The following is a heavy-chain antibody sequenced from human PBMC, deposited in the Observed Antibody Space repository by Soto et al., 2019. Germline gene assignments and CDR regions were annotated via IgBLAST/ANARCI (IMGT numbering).Heavy chain of an antibody. CDR3: ARDGDSSSWYYWFDP. CDR2: IYYSGST. J-gene: IGHJ5*02. CDR1: GGSISSYY. V-gene: IGHV4-59*01. D-gene: IGHD6-13*01. Sequence: SETLSLTCTVSGGSISSYYWSWIRQPPGKGLEWIGYIYYSGSTNYNPSLKSRVTISVDTSKNQFSLKLSSVTAADTAVYYCARDGDSSSWYYWFDPWGQGTLVTVSS.